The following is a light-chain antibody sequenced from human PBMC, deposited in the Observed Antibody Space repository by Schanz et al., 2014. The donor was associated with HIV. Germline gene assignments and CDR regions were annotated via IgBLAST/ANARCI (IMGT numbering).Light chain of an antibody. J-gene: IGKJ4*01. Sequence: DIQMTQSPSSLSASVGDRVTITCRASQSISSYLNWYQQKPGRAPKLLIYAASSLQSGVPSRFSGGGSGTQFSFTISSLQPEDFATYYCQQSYSTPLTFGGGTKVEIK. CDR3: QQSYSTPLT. CDR1: QSISSY. CDR2: AAS. V-gene: IGKV1-39*01.